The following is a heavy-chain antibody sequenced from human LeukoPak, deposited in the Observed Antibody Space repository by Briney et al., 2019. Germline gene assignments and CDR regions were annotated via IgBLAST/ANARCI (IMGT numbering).Heavy chain of an antibody. D-gene: IGHD6-19*01. Sequence: GASVKVSCKASGYTFTGYYIHWVRQAPGQGLEWMGWINPNSGGTNYAQKFQGRVTMTTDTSTSTAYMELRSLRSDDTAVYYCARVGRVAVAGTDWFDPWGQGTLVTVSS. CDR3: ARVGRVAVAGTDWFDP. V-gene: IGHV1-2*02. CDR2: INPNSGGT. CDR1: GYTFTGYY. J-gene: IGHJ5*02.